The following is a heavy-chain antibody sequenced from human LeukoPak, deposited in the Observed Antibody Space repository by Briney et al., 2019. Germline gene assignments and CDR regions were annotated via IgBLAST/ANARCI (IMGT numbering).Heavy chain of an antibody. CDR2: INHSGST. Sequence: SETLSLTCAVYGGSFSGYYWSWIRQPPGKGLEWIGEINHSGSTNYSPSLKSRVTISVDTSKNQFSPKLSSVTAADTAVYYCARVRGGYGSGSYSWFDPWGQGTLVTVSS. D-gene: IGHD3-10*01. J-gene: IGHJ5*02. V-gene: IGHV4-34*01. CDR3: ARVRGGYGSGSYSWFDP. CDR1: GGSFSGYY.